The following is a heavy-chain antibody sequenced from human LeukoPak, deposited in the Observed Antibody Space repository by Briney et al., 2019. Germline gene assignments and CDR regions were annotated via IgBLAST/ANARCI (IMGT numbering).Heavy chain of an antibody. J-gene: IGHJ4*02. V-gene: IGHV3-30*04. Sequence: PGGSLRLSCTASGLTFTGFATHWVRQAPGKGLEWVAGISHDGRNQYYAGSVMGRFTISRDNSENTLYLQMNSLRADDTAMYYCARLGFGVVLSAPSLDYWGQGILVTVSS. CDR2: ISHDGRNQ. CDR1: GLTFTGFA. D-gene: IGHD2-2*01. CDR3: ARLGFGVVLSAPSLDY.